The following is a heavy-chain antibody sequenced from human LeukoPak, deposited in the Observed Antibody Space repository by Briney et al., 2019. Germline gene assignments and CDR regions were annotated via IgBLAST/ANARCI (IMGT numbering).Heavy chain of an antibody. CDR1: GGSFSGYY. D-gene: IGHD3-16*01. CDR2: INHSGST. J-gene: IGHJ4*02. CDR3: ARERGSLPDY. Sequence: SETLSLTCAVYGGSFSGYYWSWIRQPPGKGLEWIGEINHSGSTNYNPSLKSRVTISVDTSKNQFSLKLSSVIAADTAVYYCARERGSLPDYWGQGTLVTVSS. V-gene: IGHV4-34*01.